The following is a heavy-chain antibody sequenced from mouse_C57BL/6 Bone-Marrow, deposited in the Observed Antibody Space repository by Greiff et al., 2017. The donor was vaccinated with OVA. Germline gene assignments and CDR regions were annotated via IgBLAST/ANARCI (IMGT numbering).Heavy chain of an antibody. J-gene: IGHJ3*01. V-gene: IGHV5-17*01. CDR1: GFTFSDYG. D-gene: IGHD4-1*01. CDR2: ISSGSSTI. Sequence: EVKLEESGGGLVKPGGSLKLSCAASGFTFSDYGMHWVRQAPEKGMEWVAYISSGSSTIYYADTVKGRFTISRDNAKNTLFLQMTSLRSEDTAMYYCARRDWEDWGQGTLVTVSA. CDR3: ARRDWED.